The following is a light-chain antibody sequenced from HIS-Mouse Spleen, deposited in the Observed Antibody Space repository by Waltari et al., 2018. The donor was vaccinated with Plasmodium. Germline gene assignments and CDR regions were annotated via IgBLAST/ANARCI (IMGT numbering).Light chain of an antibody. CDR1: SSDVGSYNL. Sequence: QSALTQPASVSGSPGQSITISCTGTSSDVGSYNLVSWYQQHPGKAPKLMIYEGSKRPSGVSNRVSCSKSGNTASLTISGLQAEDEADYYCCSYAGSSTYVFGTGTKVTVL. V-gene: IGLV2-23*01. CDR2: EGS. J-gene: IGLJ1*01. CDR3: CSYAGSSTYV.